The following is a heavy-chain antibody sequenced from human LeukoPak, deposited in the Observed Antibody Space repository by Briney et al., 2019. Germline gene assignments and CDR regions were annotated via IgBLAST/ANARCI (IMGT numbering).Heavy chain of an antibody. Sequence: SETLSLTCAVYGGSFSGYYWSWIRQPPGKGLEWIGEINHSGSTNYNPSLKSRVTISVDTSKNQFSLKLSSVTAADTAVYYCASSNHFWSGYYLLDYWGQGTLVTVSS. CDR3: ASSNHFWSGYYLLDY. CDR2: INHSGST. CDR1: GGSFSGYY. V-gene: IGHV4-34*01. D-gene: IGHD3-3*02. J-gene: IGHJ4*02.